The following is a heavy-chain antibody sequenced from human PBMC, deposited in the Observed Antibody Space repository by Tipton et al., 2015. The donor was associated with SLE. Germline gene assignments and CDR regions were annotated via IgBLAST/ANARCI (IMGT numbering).Heavy chain of an antibody. D-gene: IGHD2-21*01. CDR3: AREAYYDI. CDR2: INHSGST. J-gene: IGHJ3*02. V-gene: IGHV4-34*01. Sequence: TLSLTCAVYGGSFSGYYWSWIRQPPGKGLGWIGEINHSGSTNYNPSLKSRVTISVDTSKNQFSLKLSSVTAADTAVYYCAREAYYDIWGQGTMVTVSS. CDR1: GGSFSGYY.